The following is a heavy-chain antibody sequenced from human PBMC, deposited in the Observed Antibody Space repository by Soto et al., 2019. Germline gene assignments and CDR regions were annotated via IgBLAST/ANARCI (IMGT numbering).Heavy chain of an antibody. Sequence: SETLSLTCSVSGGSVNNKTYYWSWIRQPPGKRLEWIGYVYYSGTTNYNPSLKSRVTTSIDMCKNQFSLRLSSVTAADTALYYCARTTAVPNTLRSRYFFDFWGQGTLVTVSS. CDR3: ARTTAVPNTLRSRYFFDF. CDR2: VYYSGTT. J-gene: IGHJ4*02. V-gene: IGHV4-61*01. D-gene: IGHD3-9*01. CDR1: GGSVNNKTYY.